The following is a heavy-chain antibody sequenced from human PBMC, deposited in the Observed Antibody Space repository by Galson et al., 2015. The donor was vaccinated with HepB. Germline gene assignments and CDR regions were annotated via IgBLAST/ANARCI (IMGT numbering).Heavy chain of an antibody. CDR2: FDPDDGQT. D-gene: IGHD2-8*02. CDR1: GYTLTELS. J-gene: IGHJ6*03. V-gene: IGHV1-24*01. Sequence: SVKVSCKVSGYTLTELSIHWVRQAPGKGLEWLGGFDPDDGQTIYAQKSQGRVTMTEDSSTDTAYMDLSSLRSEDTAVYYCATGGANCTGHFCKPAYYYYMDVWGEGTAVTVSS. CDR3: ATGGANCTGHFCKPAYYYYMDV.